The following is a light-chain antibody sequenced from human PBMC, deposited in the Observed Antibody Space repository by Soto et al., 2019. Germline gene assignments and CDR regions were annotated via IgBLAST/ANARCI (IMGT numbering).Light chain of an antibody. J-gene: IGKJ1*01. V-gene: IGKV3-15*01. Sequence: EVVLTQSPATLSLSRGERATLSCRASQSVSSNLAWYQQKPGQAPRLLIYGASTRATGIPARFSGSGSGTEFTLTISSLQSEDFAVYYCQQYDYWPRTFGQGTKV. CDR2: GAS. CDR3: QQYDYWPRT. CDR1: QSVSSN.